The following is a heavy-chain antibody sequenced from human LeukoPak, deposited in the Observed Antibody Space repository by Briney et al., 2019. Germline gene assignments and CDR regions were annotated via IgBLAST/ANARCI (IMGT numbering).Heavy chain of an antibody. CDR2: INHSGST. CDR3: ARVFSGSYQGYFDY. V-gene: IGHV4-34*01. D-gene: IGHD1-26*01. CDR1: GGSFSGYY. J-gene: IGHJ4*02. Sequence: SETLSLTCAVYGGSFSGYYWSWIRQPPGKGLEWIGEINHSGSTNYNPSLKSRVTISVDKSKNQFSLKLSSVTAADTAVYYCARVFSGSYQGYFDYWGQGTLVTVSS.